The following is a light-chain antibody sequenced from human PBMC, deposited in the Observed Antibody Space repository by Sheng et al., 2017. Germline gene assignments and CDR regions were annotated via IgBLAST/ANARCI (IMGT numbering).Light chain of an antibody. Sequence: EIVLTQSPATLSLSPGERATLSCRASQSVSTYLAWYQQKPGQAPRLLIYDTSRRAPGIPARFSGSASGTDFILTISSLEAEDFAIYFCQQRGKWPLTFGGGTTVEIK. CDR1: QSVSTY. V-gene: IGKV3-11*01. J-gene: IGKJ4*01. CDR3: QQRGKWPLT. CDR2: DTS.